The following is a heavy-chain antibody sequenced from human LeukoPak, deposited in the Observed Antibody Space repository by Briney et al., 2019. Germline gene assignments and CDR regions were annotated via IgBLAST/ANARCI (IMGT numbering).Heavy chain of an antibody. CDR1: GGSISSYY. V-gene: IGHV4-4*07. J-gene: IGHJ4*02. Sequence: PSETLSLTCTVSGGSISSYYWSWIRQPAGKGLEWIGRLYTSGSTNYNPSLKSRLTISVDKSKNQFSLKLSSVTAADTAVYYCARVGVETMVRGVIIYYFDYWGQGTLVTVSS. CDR2: LYTSGST. D-gene: IGHD3-10*01. CDR3: ARVGVETMVRGVIIYYFDY.